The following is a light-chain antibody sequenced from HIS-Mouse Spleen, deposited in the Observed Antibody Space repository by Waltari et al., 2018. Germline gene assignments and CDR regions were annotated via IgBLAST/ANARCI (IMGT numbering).Light chain of an antibody. V-gene: IGLV2-23*01. J-gene: IGLJ2*01. CDR1: SSDVWSYNL. Sequence: HSALTQPASVSGSPGHSTTIPSTGTSSDVWSYNLVPWYQQHPGKAPKLMIYEGSKRPSGVSNRFSGSKSGNTASLTISGLQAEDEADYYCCSYAGSSTVVFGGGTKLTVL. CDR2: EGS. CDR3: CSYAGSSTVV.